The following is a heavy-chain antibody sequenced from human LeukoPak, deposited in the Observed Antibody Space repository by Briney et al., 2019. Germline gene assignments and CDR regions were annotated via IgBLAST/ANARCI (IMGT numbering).Heavy chain of an antibody. CDR3: ATDSRSDGEDFDY. V-gene: IGHV1-24*01. D-gene: IGHD4-17*01. CDR1: GYTLTELS. CDR2: FDPEDGET. Sequence: GASVKVSCKVSGYTLTELSMHWVRQAPGKGLEWMGGFDPEDGETIYAQKFQGRVTMTEDTSTDTDYMELSSLRSEDTAVYYCATDSRSDGEDFDYWGQGTLVTVSS. J-gene: IGHJ4*02.